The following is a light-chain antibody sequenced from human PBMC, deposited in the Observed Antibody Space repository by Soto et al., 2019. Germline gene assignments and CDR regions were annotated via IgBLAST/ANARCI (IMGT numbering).Light chain of an antibody. V-gene: IGLV1-44*01. Sequence: QSVLTQPPSASGTPGQRVTISCSGSSSNIATKSVNWYQQLPGTAPKLLIYSNSQRSSGVPDRFSGSKSGTSASLAIRGLQSEDEADYYGVAWDDILNARYVFGTGTKLTVL. CDR1: SSNIATKS. CDR3: VAWDDILNARYV. J-gene: IGLJ1*01. CDR2: SNS.